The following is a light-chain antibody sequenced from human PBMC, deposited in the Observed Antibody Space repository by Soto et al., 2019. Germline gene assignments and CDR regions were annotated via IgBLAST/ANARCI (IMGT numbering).Light chain of an antibody. CDR1: QSVNIN. J-gene: IGKJ2*01. CDR2: GAS. V-gene: IGKV3-15*01. CDR3: QQYNNWRPFT. Sequence: EIVMTQSPATLSVSPGEGATLSCRASQSVNINLAWYQKKPGQAPRLLIYGASTRATGIPARFSGSGSETEFTLTITSLQSEDFAVYYCQQYNNWRPFTFGQGTKLEI.